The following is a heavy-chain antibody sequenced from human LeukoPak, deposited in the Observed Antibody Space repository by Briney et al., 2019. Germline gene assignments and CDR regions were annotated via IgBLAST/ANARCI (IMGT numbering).Heavy chain of an antibody. Sequence: SETLSLTCTVSGYSISSGYYWGWIRQPPGKGLEWIGSIYHSGSTYYNPSLKSRVTISVDTSKNQFSLKLSSVTAADTAVYYCARGQGATVVYYYHYMDVWGKGTTVTVSS. D-gene: IGHD4-23*01. CDR2: IYHSGST. CDR3: ARGQGATVVYYYHYMDV. CDR1: GYSISSGYY. J-gene: IGHJ6*03. V-gene: IGHV4-38-2*02.